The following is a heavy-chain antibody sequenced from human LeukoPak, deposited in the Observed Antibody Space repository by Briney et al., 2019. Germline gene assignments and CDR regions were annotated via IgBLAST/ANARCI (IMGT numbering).Heavy chain of an antibody. CDR1: GLIFSSFA. V-gene: IGHV3-23*01. D-gene: IGHD3-16*01. CDR2: IRGNGDT. CDR3: ARASWVSSTDAVR. J-gene: IGHJ4*02. Sequence: PGGSLRLSCAASGLIFSSFAMSWVRQGPARGLEWVSCIRGNGDTFYADSVKGRFTLSSDISRNTVYFQLNNLRVEDTAIYYCARASWVSSTDAVRWGQGTLVTVSS.